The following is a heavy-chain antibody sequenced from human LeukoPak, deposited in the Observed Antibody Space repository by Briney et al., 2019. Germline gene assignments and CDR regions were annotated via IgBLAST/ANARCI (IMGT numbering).Heavy chain of an antibody. D-gene: IGHD3-10*01. V-gene: IGHV3-30*04. CDR1: GFTFSSYA. CDR3: ARADYGSGSYSYYYYMDV. J-gene: IGHJ6*03. Sequence: GGSLRLSCAASGFTFSSYAMHWVRQAPGKGLEWVAVISYDGSNKYYADSVKGRFTISRDNSKNTLYLQMNSLRAEDTAVYYCARADYGSGSYSYYYYMDVWGKGTTVTVSS. CDR2: ISYDGSNK.